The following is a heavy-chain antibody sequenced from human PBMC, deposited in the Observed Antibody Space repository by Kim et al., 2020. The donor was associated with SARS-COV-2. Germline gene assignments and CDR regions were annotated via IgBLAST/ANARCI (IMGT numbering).Heavy chain of an antibody. CDR3: ARGKKEYYYGSGSYLFWFDP. Sequence: RVTISVDTSKNQFSLKLSSVTAADTAVYYCARGKKEYYYGSGSYLFWFDPWGQGTLVTVSS. J-gene: IGHJ5*02. V-gene: IGHV4-34*01. D-gene: IGHD3-10*01.